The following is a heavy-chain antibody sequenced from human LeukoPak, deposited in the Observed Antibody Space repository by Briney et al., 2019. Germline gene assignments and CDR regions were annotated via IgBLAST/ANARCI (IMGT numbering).Heavy chain of an antibody. CDR3: ARVHRGVGATRLDP. J-gene: IGHJ5*02. V-gene: IGHV4-59*01. CDR1: GFTFSSYG. CDR2: IYYSGST. Sequence: GSLRLSCAASGFTFSSYGMNWIRQPPGKGLEWIGYIYYSGSTNYKPPLKSRVTISVDTSKNQFSLKLSSVTAADTAVYYCARVHRGVGATRLDPWGQGTLVTVSS. D-gene: IGHD1-26*01.